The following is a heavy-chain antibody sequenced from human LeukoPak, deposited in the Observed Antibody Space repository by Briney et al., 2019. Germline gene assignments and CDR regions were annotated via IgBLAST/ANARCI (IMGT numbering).Heavy chain of an antibody. Sequence: SETLSLTCTVSGDSIRNYNWNWLRQPPGKGLEWIGLINYSGSANYNPSLTSRVTISVDTSKKQFSLKLRSVTTADTAVYFCAGDSVGFDSWGQGTLVTVSS. D-gene: IGHD1-26*01. V-gene: IGHV4-59*01. CDR1: GDSIRNYN. CDR3: AGDSVGFDS. CDR2: INYSGSA. J-gene: IGHJ4*02.